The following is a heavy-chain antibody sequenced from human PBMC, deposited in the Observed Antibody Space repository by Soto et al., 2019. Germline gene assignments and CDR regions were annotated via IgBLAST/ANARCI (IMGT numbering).Heavy chain of an antibody. D-gene: IGHD3-3*01. V-gene: IGHV4-4*07. CDR3: ARDMRVFGGMYV. CDR1: GGSITSYY. J-gene: IGHJ6*02. Sequence: SETLSLTCTVSGGSITSYYWSWIRQPAGKGLEWIGRTYITGDSNYSPSLKSRVTMSLDTSKNQFSLKLSSATAADTAVYYCARDMRVFGGMYVWGRGTTVTVSS. CDR2: TYITGDS.